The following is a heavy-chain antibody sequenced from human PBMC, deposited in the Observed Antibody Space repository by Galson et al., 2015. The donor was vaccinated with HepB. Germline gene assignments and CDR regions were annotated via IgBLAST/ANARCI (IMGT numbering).Heavy chain of an antibody. J-gene: IGHJ4*02. Sequence: SVKVSCKASGYTFTSYGISWVRQAPGQGLEWMGWISAYNGNTNYAQKLQGRVTMTTDTSTSTAYMELRSLRSDDTAVYYCARDRGRTAVAAPIAYPGDYWGQGTLVTVSS. V-gene: IGHV1-18*01. CDR3: ARDRGRTAVAAPIAYPGDY. CDR1: GYTFTSYG. CDR2: ISAYNGNT. D-gene: IGHD6-19*01.